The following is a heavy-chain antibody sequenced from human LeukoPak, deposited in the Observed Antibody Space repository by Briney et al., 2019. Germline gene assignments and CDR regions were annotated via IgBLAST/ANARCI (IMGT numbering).Heavy chain of an antibody. CDR1: GGSISSGGYS. Sequence: SETLSLTYAVSGGSISSGGYSWSWIRQPPGRGVDWMEYIYSSGSTYYNPSLKSRVTISVDTSKTQFSLKLRSVTAADTAVYYCARERGNPNEDYYYYYYMDVWGKGTTVTVSS. CDR2: IYSSGST. V-gene: IGHV4-30-4*07. D-gene: IGHD4-23*01. J-gene: IGHJ6*03. CDR3: ARERGNPNEDYYYYYYMDV.